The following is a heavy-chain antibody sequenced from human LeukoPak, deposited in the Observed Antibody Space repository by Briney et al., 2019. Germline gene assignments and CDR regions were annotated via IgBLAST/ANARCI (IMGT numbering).Heavy chain of an antibody. V-gene: IGHV3-48*04. J-gene: IGHJ4*02. D-gene: IGHD5-18*01. CDR1: GFTFSSCS. CDR2: INTGSTTI. CDR3: AKQPAVDTRMVPFDY. Sequence: GGSLRLSCPASGFTFSSCSMNWVRQAPGEGLEWVSYINTGSTTIYYADSVKGRFTISRDNAKNSLYLQMNSLRAEDTAVYYCAKQPAVDTRMVPFDYWGQGTLVTVSS.